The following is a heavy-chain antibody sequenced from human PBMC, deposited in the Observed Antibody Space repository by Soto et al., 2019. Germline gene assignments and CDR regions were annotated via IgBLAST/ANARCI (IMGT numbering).Heavy chain of an antibody. J-gene: IGHJ4*02. CDR2: INHSGST. D-gene: IGHD1-7*01. V-gene: IGHV4-34*01. Sequence: KPSETLSLTCAVYGGSFSGYYWTWIRQPPGTGLEWIGEINHSGSTNYNPSLKSRVTISVDTSKNQFSLKLTSVTAADTAVYYCARDKTTGLFDYWGQGPLVTVSS. CDR1: GGSFSGYY. CDR3: ARDKTTGLFDY.